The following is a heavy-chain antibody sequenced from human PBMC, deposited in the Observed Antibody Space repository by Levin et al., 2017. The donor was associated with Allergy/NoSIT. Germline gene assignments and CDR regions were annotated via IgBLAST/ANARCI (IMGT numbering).Heavy chain of an antibody. CDR1: GFTVSSNY. V-gene: IGHV3-66*01. D-gene: IGHD2/OR15-2a*01. Sequence: GGSLRLSCAASGFTVSSNYMSWVRQAPGKGLEWVSVIYSGGTTYYADSVKGRFTISRDNSKNTLYLQMNSLRAEDTAVYYCASRVLGSISDSQFDYWGQGTLVNVSS. J-gene: IGHJ4*02. CDR3: ASRVLGSISDSQFDY. CDR2: IYSGGTT.